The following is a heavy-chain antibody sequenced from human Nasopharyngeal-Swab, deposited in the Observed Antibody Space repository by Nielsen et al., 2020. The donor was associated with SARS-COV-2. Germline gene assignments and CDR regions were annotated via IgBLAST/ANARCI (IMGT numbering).Heavy chain of an antibody. D-gene: IGHD6-13*01. V-gene: IGHV3-48*04. CDR1: GFTFDDYA. CDR2: ISSSSSTI. CDR3: ARGYSSRSEYYYYYMDV. J-gene: IGHJ6*03. Sequence: GESLKISCAASGFTFDDYAMHWVRQAPGKGLEWVSYISSSSSTIYYADSVKGRFTISRDNAKNSLYLQMNSLRAEDTAVYYCARGYSSRSEYYYYYMDVWGKGTTVTVSS.